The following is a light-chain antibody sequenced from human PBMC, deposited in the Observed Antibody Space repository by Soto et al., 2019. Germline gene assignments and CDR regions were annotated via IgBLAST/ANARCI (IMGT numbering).Light chain of an antibody. CDR1: QSVSSTY. J-gene: IGKJ1*01. Sequence: ENVLTQSPGSLSLSPGERATLSCRASQSVSSTYLAWYQQKPGQPPRLLIYAASSRATGIPDRFSGSGSGTDFTLTISRLEPEDFAVYYCQQYGTSPRAFGPGTKVEIK. V-gene: IGKV3-20*01. CDR3: QQYGTSPRA. CDR2: AAS.